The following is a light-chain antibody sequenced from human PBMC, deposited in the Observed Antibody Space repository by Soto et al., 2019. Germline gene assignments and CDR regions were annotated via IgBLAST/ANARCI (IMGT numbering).Light chain of an antibody. V-gene: IGKV3-20*01. Sequence: EIVLTQSPGTLSLSPGERATLSCRASQSVSHNYLAWYQQKPGQAPILLIYGASSRATGIPDRFSGSGSGTDVTLTISRLETEDFAVYYCQQYGTSPTFGQGTKVDIK. J-gene: IGKJ1*01. CDR2: GAS. CDR3: QQYGTSPT. CDR1: QSVSHNY.